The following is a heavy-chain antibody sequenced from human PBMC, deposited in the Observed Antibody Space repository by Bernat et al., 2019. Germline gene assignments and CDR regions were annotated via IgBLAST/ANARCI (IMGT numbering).Heavy chain of an antibody. J-gene: IGHJ4*02. Sequence: QVQLVESGGGVVQPGRSLRLSCAASGFTFSSYGMHWVRQAPGKGLEWVAVISYDGSNKYYADSVKGRFTISRDNSKNTLYLQMNSLRAEDTAVYYFAGGDSPFCYYWGQGTLVTVSS. CDR2: ISYDGSNK. V-gene: IGHV3-30*03. CDR3: AGGDSPFCYY. D-gene: IGHD4-17*01. CDR1: GFTFSSYG.